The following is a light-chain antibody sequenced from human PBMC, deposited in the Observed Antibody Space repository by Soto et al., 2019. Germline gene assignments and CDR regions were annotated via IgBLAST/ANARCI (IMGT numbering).Light chain of an antibody. CDR2: GAS. CDR1: QRIATSY. Sequence: DIVLTPSPSTLSLSPGSRATTSPRPSQRIATSYLGWYQQQPGQAHRLLIEGASNRATGIPARFSGSGSGADFTLTISSLEPEDFAVYYCQQRSNWPSLTFGGGTKVDI. CDR3: QQRSNWPSLT. V-gene: IGKV3-11*01. J-gene: IGKJ4*01.